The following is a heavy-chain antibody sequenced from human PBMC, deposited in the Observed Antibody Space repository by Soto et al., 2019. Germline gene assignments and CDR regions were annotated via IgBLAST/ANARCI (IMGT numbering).Heavy chain of an antibody. CDR2: ISGSGGST. CDR1: GFTFSNYG. Sequence: PGGSLRLSCEASGFTFSNYGLSWVRQAPGKGLEWVAAISGSGGSTYAADSVKGRLTISRDNSKNTLYLQMNSLRGEDTAIYYCAKHEDSSGYNCFDYWGQGTLVTVSS. V-gene: IGHV3-23*01. D-gene: IGHD3-22*01. CDR3: AKHEDSSGYNCFDY. J-gene: IGHJ4*02.